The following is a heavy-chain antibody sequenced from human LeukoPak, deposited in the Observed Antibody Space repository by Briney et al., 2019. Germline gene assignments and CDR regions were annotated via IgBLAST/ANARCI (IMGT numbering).Heavy chain of an antibody. CDR2: ISSSSSYI. CDR1: GFTFSSYS. CDR3: VRDGGVSGYDLLDY. J-gene: IGHJ4*02. V-gene: IGHV3-21*01. D-gene: IGHD5-12*01. Sequence: GGSLRLSCAASGFTFSSYSMNWVRQAPGKGLEWVSSISSSSSYIYYADSVKGRFTISRDDAKNSLSLQMNSLRAEDTAVYYCVRDGGVSGYDLLDYWGQGTLVTVSS.